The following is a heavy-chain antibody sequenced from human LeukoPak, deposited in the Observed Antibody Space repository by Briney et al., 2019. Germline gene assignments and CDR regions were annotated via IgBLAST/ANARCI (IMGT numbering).Heavy chain of an antibody. CDR1: GGSFSGYY. Sequence: PSETLSLTCAVYGGSFSGYYWSWIRQPPGKGLEWIGEINHSGSTNYNPSLKSRVTISVDTSKNQFSLKLSSVTAADTAVYYCARESSVVITDAFDIWGQGTMVTVSS. J-gene: IGHJ3*02. V-gene: IGHV4-34*01. CDR2: INHSGST. D-gene: IGHD3-22*01. CDR3: ARESSVVITDAFDI.